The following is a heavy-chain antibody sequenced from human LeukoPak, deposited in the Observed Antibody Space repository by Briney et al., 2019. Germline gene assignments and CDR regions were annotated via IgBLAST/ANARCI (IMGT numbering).Heavy chain of an antibody. Sequence: GGSLRLSCAASGFPFNIYRMSWVRQALGKGLQWVSSISGSDDSTYYADSVKGRFSISRDNSKNTLYLQMNSLRAEDTAVYYCAKDSPRVPGIVRSDYWGQGTLVTVSS. V-gene: IGHV3-23*01. CDR3: AKDSPRVPGIVRSDY. CDR1: GFPFNIYR. J-gene: IGHJ4*02. D-gene: IGHD6-19*01. CDR2: ISGSDDST.